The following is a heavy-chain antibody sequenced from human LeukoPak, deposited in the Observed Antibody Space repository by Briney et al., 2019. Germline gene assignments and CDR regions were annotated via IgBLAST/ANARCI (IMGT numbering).Heavy chain of an antibody. Sequence: SETLSLTCTVSGGSISSGGYYWSWIRQHPGKGLEWIGYIYYRGSTYYNPSLKSRVNISVDTSKNQFSLKLSSVTAADTAVYYCARYIVGATLDAFDIWGQGTMVTVSS. CDR1: GGSISSGGYY. J-gene: IGHJ3*02. V-gene: IGHV4-31*03. CDR2: IYYRGST. D-gene: IGHD1-26*01. CDR3: ARYIVGATLDAFDI.